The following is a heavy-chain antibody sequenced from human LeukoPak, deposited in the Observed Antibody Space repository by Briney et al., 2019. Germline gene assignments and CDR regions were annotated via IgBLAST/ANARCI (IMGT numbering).Heavy chain of an antibody. D-gene: IGHD3-22*01. V-gene: IGHV1-69*04. CDR3: ASTAAPRITMTVVADITGAFDI. J-gene: IGHJ3*02. CDR1: GGTFSSYA. CDR2: IIPILGIA. Sequence: ASVKVSCKASGGTFSSYAISWVRQAPGQGLEWMGRIIPILGIANYAQKFQGRVTITADKSTSTAYMELSSLRSEDTAVYYCASTAAPRITMTVVADITGAFDISGQGTMVTVSS.